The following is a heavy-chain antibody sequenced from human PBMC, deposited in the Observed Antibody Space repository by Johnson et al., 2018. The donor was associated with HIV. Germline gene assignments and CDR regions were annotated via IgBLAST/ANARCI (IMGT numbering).Heavy chain of an antibody. CDR1: GFTFSSYW. CDR2: IKQEGSEK. D-gene: IGHD3-10*01. CDR3: AKEDYYGSGSYDAFDI. J-gene: IGHJ3*02. V-gene: IGHV3-7*01. Sequence: VQLVESGGDLVQPGGSLRLSCAASGFTFSSYWMSWVRQAPGKGLEWVANIKQEGSEKYYADSVKGRFTISRDNSKNTLYLQMNSLRAEDTAVYYCAKEDYYGSGSYDAFDIWGQGTMVTVSS.